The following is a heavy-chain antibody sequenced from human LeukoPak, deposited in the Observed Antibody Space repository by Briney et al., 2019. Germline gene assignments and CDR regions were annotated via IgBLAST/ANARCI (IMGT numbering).Heavy chain of an antibody. CDR1: GYSFTSYW. D-gene: IGHD5-18*01. CDR3: ARLGYSNYYYYGMDV. V-gene: IGHV5-51*01. Sequence: GESLKISCKGSGYSFTSYWIGWVRQMPGKGLEWMGIIYPGDSDTRYSPSFQGQVTISADKSISTAYPQWSSLKASDTAMYYCARLGYSNYYYYGMDVWGQGTTVTVSS. CDR2: IYPGDSDT. J-gene: IGHJ6*02.